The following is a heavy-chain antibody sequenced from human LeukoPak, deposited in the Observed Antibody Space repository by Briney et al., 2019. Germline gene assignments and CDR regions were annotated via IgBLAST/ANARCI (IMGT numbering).Heavy chain of an antibody. CDR2: IYYSGST. CDR3: ARDKGIAAAGNWFDP. J-gene: IGHJ5*02. Sequence: KSSETLSLTCTVSGGSISSYYWSWIRQPPGKGLEWIGYIYYSGSTNYIPSLKSRVTISVDTSKNQFSLKLSSVTAADTAVYYCARDKGIAAAGNWFDPWGQGTLVTVSS. V-gene: IGHV4-59*01. D-gene: IGHD6-13*01. CDR1: GGSISSYY.